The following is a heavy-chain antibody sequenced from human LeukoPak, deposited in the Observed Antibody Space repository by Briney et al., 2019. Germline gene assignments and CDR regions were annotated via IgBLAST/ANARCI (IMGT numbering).Heavy chain of an antibody. CDR2: ISGSGGKT. Sequence: GGSLRLSCAASGFSFSAYAMTWVRQAPGKGLEWVSSISGSGGKTYYAESVKGRFTISRDSSKNTLFLQMNSLRAEDTAIFYCAKRSAYTTGWFFDLWGQGTLVTASS. D-gene: IGHD6-19*01. V-gene: IGHV3-23*01. CDR3: AKRSAYTTGWFFDL. J-gene: IGHJ4*02. CDR1: GFSFSAYA.